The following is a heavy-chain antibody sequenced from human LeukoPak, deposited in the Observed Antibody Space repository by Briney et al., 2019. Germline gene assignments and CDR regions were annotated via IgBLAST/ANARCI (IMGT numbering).Heavy chain of an antibody. CDR3: ARGRGSGSRWGGAFDI. CDR2: ISGPGGTT. CDR1: GFPFSYYD. J-gene: IGHJ3*02. V-gene: IGHV3-23*01. Sequence: GGSLRLSCGASGFPFSYYDMAWVRQAPGKGLEWVSFISGPGGTTYYADSVKGRFTISRDNSKNTLYLQMNSLRAEDTAVYYCARGRGSGSRWGGAFDIWGQGTMVTVSS. D-gene: IGHD3-10*01.